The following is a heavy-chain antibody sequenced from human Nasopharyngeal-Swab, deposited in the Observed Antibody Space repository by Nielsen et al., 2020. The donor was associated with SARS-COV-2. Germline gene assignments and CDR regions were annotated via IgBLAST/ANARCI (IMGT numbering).Heavy chain of an antibody. CDR2: ISYDGNNK. Sequence: VRQAPGKGLEWESVISYDGNNKYYADSVKGRFTISRDTSKNTLYLQMDSLRAEDTAMYYCAKDLAKTVASATPYYYGMDVWGQGTTVTVSS. V-gene: IGHV3-30*18. D-gene: IGHD5-12*01. J-gene: IGHJ6*02. CDR3: AKDLAKTVASATPYYYGMDV.